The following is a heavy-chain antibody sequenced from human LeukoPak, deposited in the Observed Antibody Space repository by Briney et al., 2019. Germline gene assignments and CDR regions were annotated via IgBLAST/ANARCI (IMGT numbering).Heavy chain of an antibody. J-gene: IGHJ4*02. CDR3: AREVEPYDDSRGYYWGFDY. D-gene: IGHD3-22*01. Sequence: GGCLRLSCAASGFSFWTHWMHWVRQAPGKGLVWVSRITPDARSTSYADSVKGRFTISRDNAKNTLYLQMNSLGAEDTAVYYCAREVEPYDDSRGYYWGFDYWGRGTLVTVYS. CDR1: GFSFWTHW. V-gene: IGHV3-74*01. CDR2: ITPDARST.